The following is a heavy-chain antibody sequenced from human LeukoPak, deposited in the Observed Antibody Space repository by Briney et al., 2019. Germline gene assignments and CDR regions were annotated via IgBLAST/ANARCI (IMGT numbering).Heavy chain of an antibody. J-gene: IGHJ4*02. CDR1: GFTFSTYW. CDR3: ARGRYYLDS. D-gene: IGHD4-17*01. CDR2: FNSDGRSA. Sequence: GGSLRLSCAASGFTFSTYWMHWVRQAPGEGLVWVSRFNSDGRSAYYADSVKGRFTISRDNAKNTLYLQMNSLRAEDTAVYYCARGRYYLDSWGQGTLVTVSS. V-gene: IGHV3-74*01.